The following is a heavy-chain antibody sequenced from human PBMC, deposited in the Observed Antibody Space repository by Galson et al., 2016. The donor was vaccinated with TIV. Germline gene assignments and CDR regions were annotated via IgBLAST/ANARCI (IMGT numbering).Heavy chain of an antibody. J-gene: IGHJ6*02. D-gene: IGHD3-22*01. CDR1: GYTFISHD. CDR3: ASPNYRSGYYGMDV. CDR2: ST. V-gene: IGHV1-8*02. Sequence: SVKVSCKASGYTFISHDINWVRQATGQGLEWMGNSTGYAQKFQSRVTMTSNISISTAYMELSSLRSEDTAVYYCASPNYRSGYYGMDVWGQGTTVTVSS.